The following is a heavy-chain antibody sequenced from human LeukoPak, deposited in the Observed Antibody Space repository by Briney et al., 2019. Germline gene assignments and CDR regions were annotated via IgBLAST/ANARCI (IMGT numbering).Heavy chain of an antibody. CDR2: INHSGST. V-gene: IGHV4-34*01. J-gene: IGHJ4*02. CDR3: ARDYVGVAGTFDY. CDR1: GGSFSGYY. D-gene: IGHD6-19*01. Sequence: SETLSLTCAVYGGSFSGYYWSWIRQPPGKGLEWIGEINHSGSTNYSPSLKSRVTISVDTSKNQFSLKLSSVTAADTAVYYCARDYVGVAGTFDYWGQGTLVTVSS.